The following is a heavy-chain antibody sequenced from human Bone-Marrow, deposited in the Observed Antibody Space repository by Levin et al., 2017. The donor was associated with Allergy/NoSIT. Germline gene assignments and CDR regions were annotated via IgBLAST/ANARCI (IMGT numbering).Heavy chain of an antibody. CDR3: ARRRWEYYGRSGYPLFDP. CDR2: IYWDDEK. D-gene: IGHD3-22*01. Sequence: SGPTLVKPTQTLTLTCTFSGFSLSTSKMGVGWFRQSPGKALEWLALIYWDDEKRYSPSLNSRLTITKDTSRNQVVLTMTNMDLVDTAKYYCARRRWEYYGRSGYPLFDPWGQGTLVTVSS. J-gene: IGHJ5*02. CDR1: GFSLSTSKMG. V-gene: IGHV2-5*02.